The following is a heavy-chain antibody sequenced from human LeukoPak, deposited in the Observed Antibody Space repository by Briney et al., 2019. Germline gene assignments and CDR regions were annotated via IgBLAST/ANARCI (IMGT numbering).Heavy chain of an antibody. CDR3: AKASRQGAVASPLDY. CDR2: ISGSGGST. D-gene: IGHD6-19*01. Sequence: AGSLRLSCAASGFTFSSYAMSWVRQAPGKGLEWVSAISGSGGSTYYADSVKGRFTISRDNSKNTLYLQMNSLRAEDTAVYYCAKASRQGAVASPLDYWGQGTLVTVSS. CDR1: GFTFSSYA. V-gene: IGHV3-23*01. J-gene: IGHJ4*02.